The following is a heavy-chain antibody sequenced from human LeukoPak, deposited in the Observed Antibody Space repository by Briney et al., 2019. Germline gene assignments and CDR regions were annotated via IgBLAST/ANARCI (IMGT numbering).Heavy chain of an antibody. CDR3: ARHLTASNFPFDY. J-gene: IGHJ4*02. V-gene: IGHV4-59*08. D-gene: IGHD2-21*02. CDR2: IYYSGST. CDR1: GGSISSYY. Sequence: PSETLSLTCTVPGGSISSYYWSWIRQPPGKGLEWIGYIYYSGSTSYNPSLKSRVTISVDTSKNQFSLKLNSVTAADTALYYCARHLTASNFPFDYWGQGTLVTVSS.